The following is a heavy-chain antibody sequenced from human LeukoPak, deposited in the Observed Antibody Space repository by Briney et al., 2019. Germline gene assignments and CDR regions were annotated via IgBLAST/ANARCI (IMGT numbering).Heavy chain of an antibody. J-gene: IGHJ4*02. CDR3: ARPTREYSSSSYYFDY. Sequence: PSETLSLTCTVSGGSISSSNYYWGWIRQPPGKGLEWIGKIHHSGSTYYNLSLKSRVTISVDTSKNQFSLKLSSVTAADTAVYYCARPTREYSSSSYYFDYWGQGILVTVSS. CDR2: IHHSGST. V-gene: IGHV4-39*01. D-gene: IGHD6-6*01. CDR1: GGSISSSNYY.